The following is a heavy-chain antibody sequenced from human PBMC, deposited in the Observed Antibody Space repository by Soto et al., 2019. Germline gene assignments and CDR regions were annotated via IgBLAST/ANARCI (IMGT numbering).Heavy chain of an antibody. D-gene: IGHD4-17*01. CDR3: AKDMKWGGMTTIHYFDS. CDR2: ISWNSETI. CDR1: GFTVDDYA. Sequence: SLRLSCAASGFTVDDYAMHWARQAPGKGLEWVSGISWNSETIDYADSVKGRFTISRDNAKSSLFLQMNSLRPDDTALYYCAKDMKWGGMTTIHYFDSWGQGTLVTVSS. V-gene: IGHV3-9*01. J-gene: IGHJ4*02.